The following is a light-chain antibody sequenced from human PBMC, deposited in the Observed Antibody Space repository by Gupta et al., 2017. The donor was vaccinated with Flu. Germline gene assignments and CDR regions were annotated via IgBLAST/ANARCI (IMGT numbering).Light chain of an antibody. CDR2: AVS. J-gene: IGKJ1*01. CDR3: LQSDAIPWT. CDR1: RNNLGL. V-gene: IGKV1-39*01. Sequence: VGDRVIITSRSSRNNLGLVNWYQQKPGKAPDLLIYAVSVKRNGVPARFSGGGSGTDFTLTISSLQPEDLATYHCLQSDAIPWTFGQGTKVEIK.